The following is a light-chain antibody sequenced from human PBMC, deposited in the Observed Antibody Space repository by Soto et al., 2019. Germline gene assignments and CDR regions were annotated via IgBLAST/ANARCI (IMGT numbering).Light chain of an antibody. CDR3: CSYVSPTASYV. J-gene: IGLJ1*01. CDR1: RNDVGGSHV. CDR2: EVT. V-gene: IGLV2-23*02. Sequence: QSALTQPASVSGSPGQSITISCTGTRNDVGGSHVVSWYQQRPGKAPNLLIYEVTKRPSGVSDRFSGSKSGDTASLTISGLQAEDEADYYCCSYVSPTASYVFGTGTKLTVL.